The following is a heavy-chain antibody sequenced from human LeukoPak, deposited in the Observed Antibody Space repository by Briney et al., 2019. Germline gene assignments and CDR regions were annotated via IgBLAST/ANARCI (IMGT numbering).Heavy chain of an antibody. J-gene: IGHJ4*02. CDR1: GGTSRSYA. D-gene: IGHD3-10*01. CDR2: IIPIFGTA. Sequence: SVKVSCMASGGTSRSYAISWVRQAPGQGLEWMGGIIPIFGTANYAQKFQGRVTITADESTSTAYMELSSLRSEDTAVYYCARDYNGSGSGVFDYWGQGSLVTVSS. CDR3: ARDYNGSGSGVFDY. V-gene: IGHV1-69*01.